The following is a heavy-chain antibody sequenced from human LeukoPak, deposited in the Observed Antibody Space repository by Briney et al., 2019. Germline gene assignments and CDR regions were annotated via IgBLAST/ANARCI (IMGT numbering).Heavy chain of an antibody. D-gene: IGHD3-9*01. Sequence: GGSLRLSCAASGFTFSSYGMHWVRQAPGKGLEWVAVISYDGSNKYYADSVKGRFTISRDNSKNTLYLQMNSLRAEDTAVYYCAKTLRYFDWLLGYWGQGTLVTVSS. CDR2: ISYDGSNK. CDR1: GFTFSSYG. J-gene: IGHJ4*02. CDR3: AKTLRYFDWLLGY. V-gene: IGHV3-30*18.